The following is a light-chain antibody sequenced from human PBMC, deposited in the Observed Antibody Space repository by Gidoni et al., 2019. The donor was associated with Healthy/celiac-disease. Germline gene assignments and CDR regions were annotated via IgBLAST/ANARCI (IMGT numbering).Light chain of an antibody. CDR3: QQYNSYPFT. CDR2: AAS. J-gene: IGKJ3*01. Sequence: DIQMTQSPSSLSASVGDRVTITCRAIQGIRHYLAWFQQKPGKAPKSRIYAASSFQNGVPSKFSGSVSGTYFTLTISSLQPEDFATYYRQQYNSYPFTFXPXTKVDIK. V-gene: IGKV1-16*02. CDR1: QGIRHY.